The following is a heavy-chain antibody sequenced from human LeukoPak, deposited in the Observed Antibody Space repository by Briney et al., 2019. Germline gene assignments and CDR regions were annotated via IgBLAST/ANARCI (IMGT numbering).Heavy chain of an antibody. D-gene: IGHD3-22*01. Sequence: SQTLSLTRTVSGGSISSGDYYWSWIRQHPGKGLEWIGYIYYSGSTYYNPSLKSRVTISVDTSKNQFSLKLSSVTAADTAVYYCSSYYDSSAYFDYWGQGTLVTVSS. CDR2: IYYSGST. V-gene: IGHV4-31*03. CDR3: SSYYDSSAYFDY. CDR1: GGSISSGDYY. J-gene: IGHJ4*02.